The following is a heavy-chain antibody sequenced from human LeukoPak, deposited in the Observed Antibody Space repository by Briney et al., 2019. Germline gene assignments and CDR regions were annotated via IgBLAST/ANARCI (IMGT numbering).Heavy chain of an antibody. CDR1: GFTFDDYA. CDR2: ISWNSGYI. V-gene: IGHV3-9*01. D-gene: IGHD3-10*01. J-gene: IGHJ3*02. Sequence: GGSLRLSCAASGFTFDDYAMHWVRQAPGKGLEWVSGISWNSGYIGYADSVKGRFTISRDNAKNSLYLQMNGLRAEDTALYYCAKENGGHGSGSPHAFDIWGQGTMVTVSS. CDR3: AKENGGHGSGSPHAFDI.